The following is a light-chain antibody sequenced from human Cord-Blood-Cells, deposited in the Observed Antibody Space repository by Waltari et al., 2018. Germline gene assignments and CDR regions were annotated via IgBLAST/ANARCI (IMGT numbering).Light chain of an antibody. V-gene: IGKV1-39*01. J-gene: IGKJ2*01. CDR1: QSISSY. CDR2: AAS. Sequence: DIQMTQSPSSLSASVGDRVTITCRASQSISSYLNWYQQKPGKAPKRLIYAASSLQSGVPSRFSGSGSVTDVTLTISSLQPEDFATYYCQQSYSTPYTFGQGTKLEIK. CDR3: QQSYSTPYT.